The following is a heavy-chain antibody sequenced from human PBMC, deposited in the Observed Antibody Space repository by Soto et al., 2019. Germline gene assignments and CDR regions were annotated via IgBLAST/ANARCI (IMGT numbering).Heavy chain of an antibody. CDR2: TWYDGSKN. CDR1: GFTFATYG. Sequence: QVQLVESGGGVVQPGTSLRLSCAASGFTFATYGMHWVRQPPGKGLQWVAVTWYDGSKNFYGDSVKGRFTISRDSSKNTLNKQMDSVTAEDTAVYYCATGFYSASMDNWGQGTLVTVTS. D-gene: IGHD3-22*01. J-gene: IGHJ4*02. CDR3: ATGFYSASMDN. V-gene: IGHV3-33*01.